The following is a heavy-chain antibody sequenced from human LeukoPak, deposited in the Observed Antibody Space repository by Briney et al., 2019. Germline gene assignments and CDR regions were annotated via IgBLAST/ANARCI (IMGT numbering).Heavy chain of an antibody. V-gene: IGHV3-21*01. CDR2: ISSSGTYV. J-gene: IGHJ3*02. D-gene: IGHD3-9*01. CDR1: GXTFSSYS. Sequence: PGGSLRLSCAASGXTFSSYSMNWVRQAPGKGREWVSSISSSGTYVYYADSVKGRFTISRDNAKNSLSLQMNSLRADDAAVYYCARASSKQLAGYLPDGFDIWGQGTMVTVSS. CDR3: ARASSKQLAGYLPDGFDI.